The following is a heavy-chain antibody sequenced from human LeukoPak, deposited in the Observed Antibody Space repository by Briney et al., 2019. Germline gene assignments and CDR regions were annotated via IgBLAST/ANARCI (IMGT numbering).Heavy chain of an antibody. CDR1: GLSVTSNH. CDR3: ARDSSSYYFDY. Sequence: GGSLRLSCAASGLSVTSNHMNWVRQAPGKGLEWVSIIYTGGTTHYADSLNDRFTISRGDSINTLYLQMNSLRAEDTAVYYCARDSSSYYFDYWGQGTLVTVSS. D-gene: IGHD6-6*01. CDR2: IYTGGTT. J-gene: IGHJ4*02. V-gene: IGHV3-66*01.